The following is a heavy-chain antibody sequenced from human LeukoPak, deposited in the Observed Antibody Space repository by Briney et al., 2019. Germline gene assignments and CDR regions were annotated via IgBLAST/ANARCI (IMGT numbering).Heavy chain of an antibody. CDR1: GFTFSDYW. CDR3: ARRGGSSSRRRPIDY. D-gene: IGHD6-6*01. J-gene: IGHJ4*02. V-gene: IGHV3-7*01. CDR2: IKQDGSQR. Sequence: GGSLRLSCTASGFTFSDYWMTWVRQAPGKGPEWVANIKQDGSQRYYVDSVRGRFTISRDNAKNSLFLQMNGLRAEDTAVYYCARRGGSSSRRRPIDYWGQGTLVTVSS.